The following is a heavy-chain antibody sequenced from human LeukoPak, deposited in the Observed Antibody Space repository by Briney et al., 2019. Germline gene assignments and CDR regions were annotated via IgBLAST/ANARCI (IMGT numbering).Heavy chain of an antibody. V-gene: IGHV3-66*02. J-gene: IGHJ4*02. CDR2: IYSGGST. Sequence: GGSLRLSCAASGFTVSSNYMSWVRQAPGKGLEWVSVIYSGGSTYYADSVKGRFTISRDNSKNTLYLQMNSLRAEDTAVYYCARDLRGTTAGYWGQGTLVTVSS. D-gene: IGHD1-7*01. CDR1: GFTVSSNY. CDR3: ARDLRGTTAGY.